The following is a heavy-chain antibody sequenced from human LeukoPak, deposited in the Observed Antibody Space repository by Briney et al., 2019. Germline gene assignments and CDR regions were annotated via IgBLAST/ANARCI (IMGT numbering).Heavy chain of an antibody. J-gene: IGHJ4*02. CDR3: PTDLMVNIAAAGTDFDY. Sequence: PGGSLRLSCAASGFTFSNAWMSWVRQAPGKGLEWVGRIKSKTDGGTTDHAAPVKGRFTISRDDSKNTLYLQMNSLKTEDTAVYYCPTDLMVNIAAAGTDFDYWGQGTLVTVSS. V-gene: IGHV3-15*01. CDR1: GFTFSNAW. D-gene: IGHD6-13*01. CDR2: IKSKTDGGTT.